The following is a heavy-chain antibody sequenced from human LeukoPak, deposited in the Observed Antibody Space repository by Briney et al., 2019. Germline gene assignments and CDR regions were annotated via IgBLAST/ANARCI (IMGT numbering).Heavy chain of an antibody. CDR3: GRDPNGDYVGAFDFQR. D-gene: IGHD4-17*01. Sequence: GGSLRLSCAASGFTFTNYAMTWVRQAPGKGLEWVSSIKASGDGTYYADSVKGRFTISRDNYRNSLFLQMYSLRAEDTAVYYCGRDPNGDYVGAFDFQRWGQGTLVTVSS. J-gene: IGHJ1*01. V-gene: IGHV3-23*01. CDR2: IKASGDGT. CDR1: GFTFTNYA.